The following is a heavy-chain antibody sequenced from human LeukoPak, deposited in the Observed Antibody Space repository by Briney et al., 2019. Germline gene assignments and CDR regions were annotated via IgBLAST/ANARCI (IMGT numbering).Heavy chain of an antibody. CDR1: GGTFSSYA. J-gene: IGHJ4*02. CDR2: INPNSGGT. D-gene: IGHD2-15*01. V-gene: IGHV1-2*02. Sequence: ASVKVSCKASGGTFSSYAISWVRQAPGQGLEWMGWINPNSGGTDYAQKFQGRVTMTRDTSISTAYMELSRLRSDVTAVYYCARANCSGGDCYSPYFDYWGQGTLVTVSS. CDR3: ARANCSGGDCYSPYFDY.